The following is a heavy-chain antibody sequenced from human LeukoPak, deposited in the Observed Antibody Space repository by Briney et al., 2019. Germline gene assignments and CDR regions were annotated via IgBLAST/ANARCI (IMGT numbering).Heavy chain of an antibody. CDR2: INPNSGGT. D-gene: IGHD6-13*01. J-gene: IGHJ4*02. V-gene: IGHV1-2*02. Sequence: ASVKVSCKASGYTFTGYYMHWVRQAPGQGLEWMGWINPNSGGTNYAQKFQGRVTMTRDTSISTAYMELSRLRSDDTAVYYCATSLVAAAGTDYWGQGTLVTVSS. CDR1: GYTFTGYY. CDR3: ATSLVAAAGTDY.